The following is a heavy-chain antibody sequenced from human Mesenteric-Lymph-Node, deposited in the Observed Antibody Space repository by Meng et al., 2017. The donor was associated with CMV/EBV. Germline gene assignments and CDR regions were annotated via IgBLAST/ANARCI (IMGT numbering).Heavy chain of an antibody. CDR3: ASGGVIINLDY. CDR1: GYTFTSQY. CDR2: INPNSGGT. Sequence: CKASGYTFTSQYMHWVRQVPGQGLEWMGWINPNSGGTNYAQRFQGRVTMTRDTSMNTAYLDLSSLRPDDTAVYYCASGGVIINLDYWGQGTLVTVSS. J-gene: IGHJ4*02. V-gene: IGHV1-2*02. D-gene: IGHD3-3*01.